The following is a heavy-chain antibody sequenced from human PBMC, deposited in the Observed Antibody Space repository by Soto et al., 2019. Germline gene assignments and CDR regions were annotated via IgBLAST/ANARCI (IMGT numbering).Heavy chain of an antibody. CDR1: GFTVSSHA. CDR3: APHVSCSGGSCQYDAFAI. D-gene: IGHD2-15*01. CDR2: VTADGGT. Sequence: EVPVLESGGGLVQPGGSLRLSCEGSGFTVSSHAMTWIRQAPGKGPEWVSTVTADGGTYYADSVKGRFAMSRDTSKNTLYLQMNSLGAEDTAAYYCAPHVSCSGGSCQYDAFAIRGQGTMVTVSS. J-gene: IGHJ3*02. V-gene: IGHV3-23*01.